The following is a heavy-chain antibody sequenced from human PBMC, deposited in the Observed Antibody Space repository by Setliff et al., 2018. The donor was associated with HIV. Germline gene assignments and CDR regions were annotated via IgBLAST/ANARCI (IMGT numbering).Heavy chain of an antibody. CDR3: AKMALAGTYLDY. CDR2: ISYDGSNK. J-gene: IGHJ4*02. D-gene: IGHD6-19*01. CDR1: GFTFSSYA. V-gene: IGHV3-30-3*02. Sequence: PGGSLRLSCAASGFTFSSYAMYWVRQAPGKGLEWVAVISYDGSNKYYADSVKGRFTISRDNSKNTLYLQMNSLRAEDTAVYYCAKMALAGTYLDYWGQGTLVTVSS.